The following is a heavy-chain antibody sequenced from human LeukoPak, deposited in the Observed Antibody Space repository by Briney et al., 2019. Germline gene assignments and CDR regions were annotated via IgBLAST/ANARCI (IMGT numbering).Heavy chain of an antibody. CDR3: ARNSTTSRGIVD. CDR2: ISSDGSST. J-gene: IGHJ4*02. V-gene: IGHV3-74*01. CDR1: GFTFSSYS. D-gene: IGHD2-15*01. Sequence: SGGSLRLSCAASGFTFSSYSMNWVRQAPGKGPVWVSRISSDGSSTSYADSVKGRFTISRDNAKNTLYLQMNSLRAEDTAVYHCARNSTTSRGIVDWGQGTLVTVSS.